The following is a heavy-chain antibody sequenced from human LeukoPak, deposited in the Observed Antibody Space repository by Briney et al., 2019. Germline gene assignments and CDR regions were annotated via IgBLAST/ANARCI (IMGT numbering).Heavy chain of an antibody. V-gene: IGHV3-48*03. CDR1: GFTFSRYE. CDR3: ARAPLVLQYRWWFDP. J-gene: IGHJ5*02. Sequence: GGSLRLSCAASGFTFSRYETNWVRQAPGKGLEWISYISGSGDTIYYADSVKGRFTISRDNAKNSLYLQMNSLRAEETAVYHCARAPLVLQYRWWFDPWGQGTLVIVSS. D-gene: IGHD5-24*01. CDR2: ISGSGDTI.